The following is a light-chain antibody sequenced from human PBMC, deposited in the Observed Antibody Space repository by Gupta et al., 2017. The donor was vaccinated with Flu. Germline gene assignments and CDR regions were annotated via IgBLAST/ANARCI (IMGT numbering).Light chain of an antibody. V-gene: IGLV8-61*01. CDR3: LLHLSGGRAL. J-gene: IGLJ2*01. CDR2: STN. Sequence: QTVVTQEPSVSVSPGGTVTLTCGLVSGSVSSANYRSWYQQIPGQPPLTRIDSTNIRASGVPDRCAAYTLGTKLVINITGDQAEDEAYDYCLLHLSGGRALFGGGTKLTVL. CDR1: SGSVSSANY.